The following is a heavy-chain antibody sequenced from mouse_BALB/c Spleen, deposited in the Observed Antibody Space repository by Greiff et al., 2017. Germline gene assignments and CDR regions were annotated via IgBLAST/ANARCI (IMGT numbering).Heavy chain of an antibody. CDR3: ARFTTVVNYAMDY. V-gene: IGHV1-54*01. CDR1: GYAFTNYL. Sequence: QVQLQQSGAELVRPGTSVKVSCKASGYAFTNYLIEWVKQRPGQGLEWIGVINPGSGGTNYNEKFKGKATLTADKSSSTAYMQLSSLTSDDSAVYFCARFTTVVNYAMDYWGQGTSVTVSS. D-gene: IGHD1-1*01. CDR2: INPGSGGT. J-gene: IGHJ4*01.